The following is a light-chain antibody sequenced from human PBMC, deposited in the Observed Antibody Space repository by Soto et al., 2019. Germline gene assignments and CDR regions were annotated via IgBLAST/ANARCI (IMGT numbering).Light chain of an antibody. J-gene: IGKJ5*01. CDR1: QSIRTS. CDR2: DAS. Sequence: EIVMTPSPDTLSLSPGERATLSCRASQSIRTSLAWYQQKPGQAPRLVIFDASNRANGVPARFGGSGSGTDFTLTINSLEPEDFAVYYCQQRNVWPPITFGQGTRLEIK. CDR3: QQRNVWPPIT. V-gene: IGKV3-11*01.